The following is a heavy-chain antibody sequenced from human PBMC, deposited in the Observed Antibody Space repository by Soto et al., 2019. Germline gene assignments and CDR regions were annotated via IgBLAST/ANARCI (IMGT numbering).Heavy chain of an antibody. D-gene: IGHD3-3*01. CDR3: ARSVYHDLWSGNNWFDS. CDR2: IYYSGSS. CDR1: GGSIRSGGYY. Sequence: PSETLSLTCTVSGGSIRSGGYYWSWIRQRPGKGLEWIAYIYYSGSSYYNPSLRSRVTISVDTSKNQFSLKVDSVTAADTAVYYCARSVYHDLWSGNNWFDSWGQGTLVTVSS. V-gene: IGHV4-31*03. J-gene: IGHJ5*01.